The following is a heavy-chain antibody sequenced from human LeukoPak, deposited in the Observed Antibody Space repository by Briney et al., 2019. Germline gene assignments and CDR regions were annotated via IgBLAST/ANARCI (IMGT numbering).Heavy chain of an antibody. CDR3: ARVATMVRGAFDI. D-gene: IGHD3-10*01. CDR2: ISGYNGNT. V-gene: IGHV1-18*01. CDR1: GYTFTSYG. J-gene: IGHJ3*02. Sequence: GASVKVSCKASGYTFTSYGISWVRQAPGQGLEWMGWISGYNGNTNYAQKLQGRDTMTTDTSTSTAYLELRSLRSDDTAVYYCARVATMVRGAFDIWGQGTMVTVSS.